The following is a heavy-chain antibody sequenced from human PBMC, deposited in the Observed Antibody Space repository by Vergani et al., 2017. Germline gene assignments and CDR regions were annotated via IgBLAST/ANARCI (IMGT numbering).Heavy chain of an antibody. D-gene: IGHD4-11*01. V-gene: IGHV4-34*01. CDR3: ARVNTETNGHRYCYYNMDV. CDR1: GGSFTSYH. CDR2: IDHSGRA. Sequence: QVQLQQWGGGLLPPSETLSLTCVVNGGSFTSYHCTWIRQSPGQGLEWVGDIDHSGRADYNPFLKCRLALSVDNCRNQFSLALNSVTATDTAIYFCARVNTETNGHRYCYYNMDVWGQGTAVTVSS. J-gene: IGHJ6*03.